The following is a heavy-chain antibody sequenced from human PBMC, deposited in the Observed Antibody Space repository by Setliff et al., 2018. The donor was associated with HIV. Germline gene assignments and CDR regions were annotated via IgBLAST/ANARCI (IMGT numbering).Heavy chain of an antibody. CDR1: GYTFTSYG. CDR2: IIPILGIK. CDR3: ARHFGIAVEARYFDY. D-gene: IGHD6-19*01. Sequence: GASVKVSCKASGYTFTSYGISWVRQAPGQGLEWMGGIIPILGIKKYAQNFQGRVVIATDESTTTAYMELSSLRSDDTAVYYCARHFGIAVEARYFDYWGQGTLVTVSS. V-gene: IGHV1-69*10. J-gene: IGHJ4*02.